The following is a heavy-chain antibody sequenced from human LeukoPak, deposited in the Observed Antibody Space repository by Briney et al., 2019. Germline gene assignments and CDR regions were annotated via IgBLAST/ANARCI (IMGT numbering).Heavy chain of an antibody. Sequence: GGSQRLSCVASGVSFSTYAMSWVRQAPGKGPDWVSSIRGNGDTFYADSVKGRSTLSRDDSTNTVFLQLNNLRVEDTAIYYCAKANWVSNADAVWWGQGTQVTVSS. CDR2: IRGNGDT. CDR3: AKANWVSNADAVW. J-gene: IGHJ4*02. CDR1: GVSFSTYA. D-gene: IGHD7-27*01. V-gene: IGHV3-23*01.